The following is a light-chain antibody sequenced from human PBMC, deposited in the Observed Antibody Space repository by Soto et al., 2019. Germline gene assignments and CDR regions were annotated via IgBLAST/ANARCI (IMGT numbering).Light chain of an antibody. CDR3: QQRSNWPPIT. CDR2: DAS. V-gene: IGKV3-11*01. Sequence: EVVLTQSPDTLSLSPGERATLSCRASQSVSRYLAWYQQKPGQAPRLLIYDASNRATGIPARFSGSGSETDFTLTISSLEPEDFGVYCCQQRSNWPPITFGQGTRLEIK. CDR1: QSVSRY. J-gene: IGKJ5*01.